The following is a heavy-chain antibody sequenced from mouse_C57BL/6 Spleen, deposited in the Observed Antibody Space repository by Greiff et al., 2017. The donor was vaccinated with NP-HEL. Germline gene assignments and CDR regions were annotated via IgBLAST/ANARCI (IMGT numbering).Heavy chain of an antibody. CDR3: AVYDCYGTAWFAY. V-gene: IGHV1-69*01. J-gene: IGHJ3*01. CDR1: GYTFTSYW. D-gene: IGHD2-3*01. CDR2: IDPSDSYT. Sequence: QVQLQQPGAELVMPGASVKLSCKASGYTFTSYWMHWVKQRPGQGLEWIGEIDPSDSYTNYNQKFQGKSTLTVDKSSSTAYMQLSSLTSEDSAVSYCAVYDCYGTAWFAYWGQGTLVTVSA.